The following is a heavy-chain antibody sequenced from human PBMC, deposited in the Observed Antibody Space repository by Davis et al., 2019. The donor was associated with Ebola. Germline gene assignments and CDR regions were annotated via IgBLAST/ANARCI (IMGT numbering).Heavy chain of an antibody. CDR2: IIPFFGTA. J-gene: IGHJ4*02. Sequence: SVKVSCKASGGTFSSYAISWVRQAPGQGLEWMGGIIPFFGTANYAQKFQGRVTITADESMSTAYMELSSLRSDETAVYYCARMIYSSGWYLFGYWGQGTLVTVSS. CDR3: ARMIYSSGWYLFGY. D-gene: IGHD6-19*01. CDR1: GGTFSSYA. V-gene: IGHV1-69*13.